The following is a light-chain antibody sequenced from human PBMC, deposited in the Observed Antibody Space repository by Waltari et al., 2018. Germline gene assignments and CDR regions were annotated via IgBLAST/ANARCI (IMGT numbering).Light chain of an antibody. J-gene: IGLJ2*01. V-gene: IGLV2-14*03. CDR2: DVS. CDR3: SSYTSSSTLGV. Sequence: QSALTQPASVSGSPGQSITISCTGTSSDVGGYNYVSWYQQHPGKAPKLMIYDVSNRASGVSNRCSGAKSGNTASLTISGLQAEDEADYYCSSYTSSSTLGVFGGGTKLTVL. CDR1: SSDVGGYNY.